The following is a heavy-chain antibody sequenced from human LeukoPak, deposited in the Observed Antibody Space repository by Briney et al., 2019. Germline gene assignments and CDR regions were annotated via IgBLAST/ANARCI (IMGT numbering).Heavy chain of an antibody. CDR1: GFTFSSYG. D-gene: IGHD4-17*01. CDR2: ISTSTSYK. V-gene: IGHV3-21*01. Sequence: GGSLRLSCAASGFTFSSYGMNWVRQAPGKGLEWASFISTSTSYKYYADSVKGRFTISRDNAENSLYLQLNSLSAEDTAVYFCARSYADYVPGFFQDWGQGTPVTVSS. CDR3: ARSYADYVPGFFQD. J-gene: IGHJ1*01.